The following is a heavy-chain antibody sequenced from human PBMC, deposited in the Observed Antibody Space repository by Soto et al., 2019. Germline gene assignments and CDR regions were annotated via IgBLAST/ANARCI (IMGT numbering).Heavy chain of an antibody. CDR1: GGTFSPYT. J-gene: IGHJ4*02. CDR2: IIPFHGVT. CDR3: TRDWEITVSTWSFGGF. D-gene: IGHD3-10*01. V-gene: IGHV1-69*08. Sequence: QVQLVQSGAEVKKPGSSVKVSCKASGGTFSPYTINWVRQAPGQGLEWMGRIIPFHGVTNYAQKFQARVTITEDKSPSTAYMELSGLRFEDTAMYYCTRDWEITVSTWSFGGFWGRGTLVTVSS.